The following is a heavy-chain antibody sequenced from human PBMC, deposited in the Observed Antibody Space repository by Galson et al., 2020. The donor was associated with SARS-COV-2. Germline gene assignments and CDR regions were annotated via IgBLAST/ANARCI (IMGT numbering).Heavy chain of an antibody. V-gene: IGHV3-53*01. Sequence: GESLKISCAASGFSVNSYYMNWVRQAPGKGLEWVSVIFRGGDTYYADSVKGRFTISRDDSKSTVYLQMNSLRVEDTAVYYCARGAAGLDYWGQGTLVTVSS. CDR1: GFSVNSYY. D-gene: IGHD6-13*01. CDR2: IFRGGDT. CDR3: ARGAAGLDY. J-gene: IGHJ4*02.